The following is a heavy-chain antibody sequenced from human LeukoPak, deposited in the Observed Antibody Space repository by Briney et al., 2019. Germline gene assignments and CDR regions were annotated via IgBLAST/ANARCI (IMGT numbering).Heavy chain of an antibody. CDR2: IYYSGST. D-gene: IGHD2-15*01. CDR1: GGSISSGDYY. J-gene: IGHJ4*02. Sequence: SETLSLTCTVSGGSISSGDYYWSWIRQPPGKGLEWIGYIYYSGSTNYNPSLKSRVTISVDTSKNQFSLKLNSVTAADTAVYYCARPHCSGGSCYPYYFDYWGQGTLVTVSS. CDR3: ARPHCSGGSCYPYYFDY. V-gene: IGHV4-61*08.